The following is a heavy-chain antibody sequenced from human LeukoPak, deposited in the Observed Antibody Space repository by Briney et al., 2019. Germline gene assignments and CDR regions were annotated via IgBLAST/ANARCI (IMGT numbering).Heavy chain of an antibody. CDR1: GFTFSGSA. J-gene: IGHJ4*02. V-gene: IGHV3-73*01. Sequence: GGSLRLSCAASGFTFSGSAMHWVRQASGKGLEWVGRIRSKANSYATAYAASVKGRFTISRDDSKNTAYLQMNSLKTEDTAVYYCTMSYSYGPGLVDYWGQGTLVTVSS. CDR2: IRSKANSYAT. CDR3: TMSYSYGPGLVDY. D-gene: IGHD5-18*01.